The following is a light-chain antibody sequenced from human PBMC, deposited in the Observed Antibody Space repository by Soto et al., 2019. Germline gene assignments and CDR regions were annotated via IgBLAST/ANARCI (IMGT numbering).Light chain of an antibody. CDR2: GAS. V-gene: IGKV3-20*01. J-gene: IGKJ5*01. CDR1: QSVSNNY. CDR3: HQYSSSPQP. Sequence: THSHDTLAFSPGERATVSFSASQSVSNNYLGWYQRRPGQAPRLLIYGASSRATGTPDRFSGSGSGTGFTLTISRLEPEDFTVYFCHQYSSSPQPFGQATLLEVK.